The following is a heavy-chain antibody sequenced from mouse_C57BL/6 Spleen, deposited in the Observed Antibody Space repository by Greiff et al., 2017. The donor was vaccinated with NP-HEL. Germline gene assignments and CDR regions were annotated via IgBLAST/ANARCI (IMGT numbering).Heavy chain of an antibody. CDR3: ARGLRPFFDY. D-gene: IGHD1-2*01. Sequence: QVQLQQSGAELVRPGSSVKLSCKASGYTFTSYWMDWVKQRPGQGLEWIGNIYPSDSETHYNQKFKDKATLTVDKSSSTAYMQLSSLTSEDSAVYYCARGLRPFFDYWGQGTTLTVSS. CDR2: IYPSDSET. V-gene: IGHV1-61*01. J-gene: IGHJ2*01. CDR1: GYTFTSYW.